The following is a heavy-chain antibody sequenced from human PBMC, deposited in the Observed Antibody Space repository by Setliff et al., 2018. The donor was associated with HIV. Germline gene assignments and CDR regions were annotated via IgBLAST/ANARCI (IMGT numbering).Heavy chain of an antibody. V-gene: IGHV4-4*07. CDR3: ARHKTHEYGGNTIYFDS. J-gene: IGHJ4*02. CDR1: GYSIRDNFF. Sequence: PSETLSLTCAVSGYSIRDNFFWGWVRQPPGKGLEWIGRIYTSGSTNYNPSLKSRVTMSVDTSKNQFSLKLTSVTAADTAVYYCARHKTHEYGGNTIYFDSWGQGTLVTVSS. CDR2: IYTSGST. D-gene: IGHD2-15*01.